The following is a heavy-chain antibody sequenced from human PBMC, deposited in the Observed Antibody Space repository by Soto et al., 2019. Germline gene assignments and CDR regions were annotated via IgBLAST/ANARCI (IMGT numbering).Heavy chain of an antibody. V-gene: IGHV3-9*01. J-gene: IGHJ6*02. D-gene: IGHD2-2*02. CDR2: ISWNSGSI. CDR1: GFTFDDYA. Sequence: GGSLRLSCAASGFTFDDYAMHWVRQAPGKGLEWVSGISWNSGSIGYADSVKGRFTISRDNAKNSLYLQMNSLRAEDTALYYSSQDYTPGGWGGMDVWGEGTTVTV. CDR3: SQDYTPGGWGGMDV.